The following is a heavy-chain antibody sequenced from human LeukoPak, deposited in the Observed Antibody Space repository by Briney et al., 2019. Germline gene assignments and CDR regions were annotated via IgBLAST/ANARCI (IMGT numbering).Heavy chain of an antibody. D-gene: IGHD6-13*01. CDR1: GGSISSRSYF. J-gene: IGHJ4*02. Sequence: SETLSLTCTVSGGSISSRSYFWGWVRQPPGKGLEWIGSIYYSGSTYYNPSLKSRVTISVDTSKNQFSLKLNSVTAADTAAYYCARTEAAYVATAGTYFDYWGQGALVTVSS. CDR3: ARTEAAYVATAGTYFDY. CDR2: IYYSGST. V-gene: IGHV4-39*01.